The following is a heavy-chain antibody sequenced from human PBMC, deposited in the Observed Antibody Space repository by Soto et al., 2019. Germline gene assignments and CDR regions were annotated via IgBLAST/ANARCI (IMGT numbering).Heavy chain of an antibody. Sequence: GGSLRLSCAASGFTFSSYDMHWVRQATGKGLEWVSAIGTAGDTYYPGSVKGRFTISRENAKNSLYLQMNSLRAGDTAVYYCARGEGIAVAGTDYYYGMDAWGQGTTVTVSS. J-gene: IGHJ6*02. CDR1: GFTFSSYD. D-gene: IGHD6-19*01. CDR3: ARGEGIAVAGTDYYYGMDA. CDR2: IGTAGDT. V-gene: IGHV3-13*01.